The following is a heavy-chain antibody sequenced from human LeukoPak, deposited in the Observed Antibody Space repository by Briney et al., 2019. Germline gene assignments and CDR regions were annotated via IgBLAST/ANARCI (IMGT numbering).Heavy chain of an antibody. J-gene: IGHJ6*02. CDR1: GYTFGSYG. V-gene: IGHV7-4-1*02. CDR2: INTNTGTP. Sequence: ASVKVSCKASGYTFGSYGLNWVRQAPGQGLEWMGWINTNTGTPTYAQGFTGRFVFSLDTSVSTAYLQITSLKAEDTAVYYCARDQISAYYSYDMDVWGQGTAVTVSS. D-gene: IGHD6-19*01. CDR3: ARDQISAYYSYDMDV.